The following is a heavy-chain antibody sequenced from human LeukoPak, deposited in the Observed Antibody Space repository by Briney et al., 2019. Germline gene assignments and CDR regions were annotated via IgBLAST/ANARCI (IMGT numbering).Heavy chain of an antibody. Sequence: PGGFLRLSCAASGFTFSSYAMSWVRQAPGKGLEWVSAISGSGGSTYYADSVKGRFTISRDNSKNTLYLQMNSLRAEDTAVYYCAKAYGGYDADWYFDLWGRGTLVTVSS. D-gene: IGHD5-12*01. V-gene: IGHV3-23*01. CDR3: AKAYGGYDADWYFDL. J-gene: IGHJ2*01. CDR1: GFTFSSYA. CDR2: ISGSGGST.